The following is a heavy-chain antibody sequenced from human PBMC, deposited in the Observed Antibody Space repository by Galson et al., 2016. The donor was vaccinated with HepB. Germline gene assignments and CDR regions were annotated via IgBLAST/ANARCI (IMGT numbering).Heavy chain of an antibody. CDR1: GDPISNYF. D-gene: IGHD5-18*01. Sequence: SETLSLTCSVFGDPISNYFWSWIRQSPGKGLEWIGYMYNSGTANYNPSLKSRVTMSGDTSKNQFSLQLTSVTAADTALYYCAMDTQAWVRFDYWGQGILVAVSS. V-gene: IGHV4-59*12. CDR2: MYNSGTA. J-gene: IGHJ4*02. CDR3: AMDTQAWVRFDY.